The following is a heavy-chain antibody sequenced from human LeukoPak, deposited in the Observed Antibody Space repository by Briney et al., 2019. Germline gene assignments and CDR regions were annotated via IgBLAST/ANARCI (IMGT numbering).Heavy chain of an antibody. V-gene: IGHV3-20*04. Sequence: GGSLRLSCAASGFTFDDYGMSWVRQAPGKGLEWVSGINSNGSSTGYADSVKGRFTISRDNAKNSLYLQMNSLRAEDTALYYCARDQYSSGWYFRYYYYMDVWGKGTTVTVSS. CDR1: GFTFDDYG. CDR3: ARDQYSSGWYFRYYYYMDV. CDR2: INSNGSST. J-gene: IGHJ6*03. D-gene: IGHD6-19*01.